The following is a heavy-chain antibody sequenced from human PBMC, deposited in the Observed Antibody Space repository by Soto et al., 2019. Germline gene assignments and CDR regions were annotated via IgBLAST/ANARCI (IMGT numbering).Heavy chain of an antibody. CDR3: AIIPPTPVDY. CDR2: ISYDGSNR. V-gene: IGHV3-30*03. Sequence: QVQLVESGGGVVQPGRSLRLSCAASGFTFSNYDMNWVRQAPGKGLEWVAAISYDGSNRYYADSVKGRFTISRDISKNTQYLEMNSLRLEATAMYYWAIIPPTPVDYLGQGTLVTCFS. J-gene: IGHJ4*02. D-gene: IGHD2-15*01. CDR1: GFTFSNYD.